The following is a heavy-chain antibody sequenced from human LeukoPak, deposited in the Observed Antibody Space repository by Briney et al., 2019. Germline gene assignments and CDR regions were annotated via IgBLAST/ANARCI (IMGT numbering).Heavy chain of an antibody. Sequence: SETLSLTCSVSGVSINRSTFYWGWIRQPPGKGLEWIGAIYYSGSTYYNPSLKSRVTMSVDTSKNQFSLTLRSVTAADTALYYCVRLFGGDAFDIWGQGTMVTVSS. V-gene: IGHV4-39*01. CDR3: VRLFGGDAFDI. CDR1: GVSINRSTFY. J-gene: IGHJ3*02. D-gene: IGHD3-3*01. CDR2: IYYSGST.